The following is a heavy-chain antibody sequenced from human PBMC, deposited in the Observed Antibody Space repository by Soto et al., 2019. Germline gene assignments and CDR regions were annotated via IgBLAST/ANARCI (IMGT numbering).Heavy chain of an antibody. Sequence: SETLSLTCTVSGGSISSGSYYWTWIRQPPGKALEWLGYILNSGSTNSNPSLEIQVTMSLDTSKNQFSLKLTSVTAADTAVYYCARQRITPAQYFFDYWGQGSMVTVSS. V-gene: IGHV4-61*01. D-gene: IGHD2-2*01. CDR2: ILNSGST. CDR3: ARQRITPAQYFFDY. CDR1: GGSISSGSYY. J-gene: IGHJ4*02.